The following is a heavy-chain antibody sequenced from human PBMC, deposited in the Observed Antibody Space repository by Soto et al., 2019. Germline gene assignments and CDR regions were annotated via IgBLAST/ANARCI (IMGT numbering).Heavy chain of an antibody. CDR3: AREAIAAAGPLDH. J-gene: IGHJ4*02. CDR2: ISSDGSEE. D-gene: IGHD6-13*01. V-gene: IGHV3-33*01. Sequence: RLSFAASGLILRTYAMHWVRQAPGKGLEWVAVISSDGSEEYYADSVKGRFTISRDNSNSKMFLEMTNLRADDTALYYCAREAIAAAGPLDHWGPGTLVTVSS. CDR1: GLILRTYA.